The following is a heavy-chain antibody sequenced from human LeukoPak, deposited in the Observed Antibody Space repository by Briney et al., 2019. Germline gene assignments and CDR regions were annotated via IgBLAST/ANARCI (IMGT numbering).Heavy chain of an antibody. V-gene: IGHV4-38-2*01. J-gene: IGHJ5*02. CDR1: GYSISSGYY. CDR3: ATAYYDFWSGYPMSWFDP. CDR2: IYHSGST. D-gene: IGHD3-3*01. Sequence: PSETLSLTCAVSGYSISSGYYWGWIRQPPVKGLEWIGSIYHSGSTYYNPSLKSRVTISVDTSKNQFSLKLSSVTAADTAVYYCATAYYDFWSGYPMSWFDPWGQGTLVTVSS.